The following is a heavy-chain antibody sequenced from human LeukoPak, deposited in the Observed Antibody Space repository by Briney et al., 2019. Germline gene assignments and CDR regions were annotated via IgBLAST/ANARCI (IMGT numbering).Heavy chain of an antibody. J-gene: IGHJ3*02. CDR2: INPNSGGT. CDR3: ARGREGGYYDAFDI. V-gene: IGHV1-2*04. Sequence: ASVKVSCKASGYTFTGYYMHWVRQTPGQGLEWMGWINPNSGGTNYAQKFQGWVTMTRDTSISTAYMELSRLRSDDTAVYYCARGREGGYYDAFDIWGQGTMVTVSS. CDR1: GYTFTGYY. D-gene: IGHD5-12*01.